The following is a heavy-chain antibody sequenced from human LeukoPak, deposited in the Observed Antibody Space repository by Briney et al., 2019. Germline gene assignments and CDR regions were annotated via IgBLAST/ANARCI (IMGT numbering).Heavy chain of an antibody. J-gene: IGHJ4*02. V-gene: IGHV3-23*01. CDR3: AKAYCSGGSCGVDY. Sequence: QPGGSLRLSCAASGFTFSSYAMSWVRQAPGKGLEWVSAISGSGGSTYSADSVKGRFTISRDNSKTTLYLQMNSLRAEDTAVYYCAKAYCSGGSCGVDYWGQGTLVTVSS. CDR2: ISGSGGST. CDR1: GFTFSSYA. D-gene: IGHD2-15*01.